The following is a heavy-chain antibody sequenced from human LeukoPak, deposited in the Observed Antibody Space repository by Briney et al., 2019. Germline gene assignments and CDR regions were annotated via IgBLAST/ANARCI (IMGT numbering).Heavy chain of an antibody. CDR2: ISSSSSTI. J-gene: IGHJ4*02. CDR1: GFTFSSYS. V-gene: IGHV3-48*01. Sequence: GGSLRLSCAASGFTFSSYSMNWVRQAPGKGLEWASYISSSSSTIYYADSVKGRFTISRDNAKNSLYLQMNSLRAEDTAVYYCAKDRVGAMLYFDYWGQGTLVTVSS. D-gene: IGHD1-26*01. CDR3: AKDRVGAMLYFDY.